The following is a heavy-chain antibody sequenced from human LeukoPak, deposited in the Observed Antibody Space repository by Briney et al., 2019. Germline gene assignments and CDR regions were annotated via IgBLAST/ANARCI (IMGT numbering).Heavy chain of an antibody. CDR2: IIPIFGTA. CDR3: AREDDYGDPRVNAGYYYMDV. J-gene: IGHJ6*03. CDR1: GGTFSSYA. D-gene: IGHD4-17*01. V-gene: IGHV1-69*05. Sequence: SVKVSCEASGGTFSSYAISWVRQAPGQGLEWMGGIIPIFGTANYAQKFQGRVTITTDESTSTAYMELSSLRSEDTAVYYCAREDDYGDPRVNAGYYYMDVWGKGTTVTVSS.